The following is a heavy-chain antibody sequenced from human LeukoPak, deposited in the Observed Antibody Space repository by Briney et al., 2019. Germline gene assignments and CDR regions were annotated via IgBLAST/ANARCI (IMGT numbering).Heavy chain of an antibody. J-gene: IGHJ6*03. Sequence: GGSLRLSCAASGFTFSYYGMHWVRQAPGKGLEWVAFIRYDGSNKNYADSVKGRFTISRDNSKNTLYLQMNSLRVEDTAVYYCAKGGGYEAQYYYYYLDVWGKGTTVTISS. V-gene: IGHV3-30*02. CDR2: IRYDGSNK. CDR3: AKGGGYEAQYYYYYLDV. CDR1: GFTFSYYG. D-gene: IGHD5-12*01.